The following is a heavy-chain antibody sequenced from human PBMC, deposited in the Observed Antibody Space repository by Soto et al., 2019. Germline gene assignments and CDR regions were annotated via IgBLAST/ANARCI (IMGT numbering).Heavy chain of an antibody. CDR1: GGTFSSYA. CDR2: IIPIFGTA. CDR3: ARAAVVGATTASYFDY. V-gene: IGHV1-69*13. Sequence: GASVKVSCKASGGTFSSYAISWVRQAPGQGLEWMGGIIPIFGTANYAQKFQGRVTITADESTSTAYMELSSLRSEDTAVYYCARAAVVGATTASYFDYWGQGTLVTV. D-gene: IGHD1-26*01. J-gene: IGHJ4*02.